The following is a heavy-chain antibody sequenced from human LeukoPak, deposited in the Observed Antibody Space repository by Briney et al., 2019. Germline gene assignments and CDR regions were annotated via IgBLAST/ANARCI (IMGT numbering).Heavy chain of an antibody. CDR2: IDTYSAKT. J-gene: IGHJ4*02. Sequence: ASVKVSCKTSGYSFTNVGVTWVRQAPGQGLEWVGWIDTYSAKTNYAQKFQGRVTMTTDTSTTTAYMELRSLKFDDTAVYYCARRVFGDDYFDFWGQGTLVTVSS. V-gene: IGHV1-18*01. CDR3: ARRVFGDDYFDF. CDR1: GYSFTNVG. D-gene: IGHD4-17*01.